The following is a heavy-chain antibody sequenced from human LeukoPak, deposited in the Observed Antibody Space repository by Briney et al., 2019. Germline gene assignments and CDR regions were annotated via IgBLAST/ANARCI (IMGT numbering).Heavy chain of an antibody. Sequence: ASVKVSCKASGYTFTGYYMHWVRQAPGQGLEWMGWINPNSGGTNYAQKFQGRVTMTRDTSISTAYMELSRLRSDDTAVYYCARAAVGATADFVYWGQGTLVTVSS. CDR3: ARAAVGATADFVY. CDR2: INPNSGGT. V-gene: IGHV1-2*02. CDR1: GYTFTGYY. D-gene: IGHD1-26*01. J-gene: IGHJ4*02.